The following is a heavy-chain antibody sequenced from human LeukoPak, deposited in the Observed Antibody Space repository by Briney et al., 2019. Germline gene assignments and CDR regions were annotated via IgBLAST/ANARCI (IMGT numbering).Heavy chain of an antibody. CDR3: ATSTAARRGGGAFDI. CDR1: GYTFTSYY. CDR2: INPSGGST. J-gene: IGHJ3*02. Sequence: ASVKVSCKASGYTFTSYYMHWVRQAPGQGLEWMGIINPSGGSTSYAQKFQGRVTMTRDTSTSTVYVELSSLRSEDTAVYYCATSTAARRGGGAFDIWGQGTMVTVSS. V-gene: IGHV1-46*01. D-gene: IGHD6-6*01.